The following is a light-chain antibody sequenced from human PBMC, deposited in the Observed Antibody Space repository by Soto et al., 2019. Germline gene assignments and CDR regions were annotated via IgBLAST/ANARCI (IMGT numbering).Light chain of an antibody. CDR1: NSDVGGYNY. J-gene: IGLJ1*01. V-gene: IGLV2-14*01. CDR3: SSYTTSNTRQIV. CDR2: DVS. Sequence: SVLTKPASVSGSPGQSITISCTGTNSDVGGYNYVSWYQQHPGKAPKFMIYDVSSRPSGVSDRFSGSKSGNTASLTISGLQAEDEADYYCSSYTTSNTRQIVLGTGTKVTVL.